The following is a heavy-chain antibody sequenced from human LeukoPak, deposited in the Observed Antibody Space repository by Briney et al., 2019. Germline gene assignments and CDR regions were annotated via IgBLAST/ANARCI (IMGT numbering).Heavy chain of an antibody. V-gene: IGHV3-7*01. J-gene: IGHJ6*04. CDR1: GFTFSSYW. Sequence: PGGSLRLSCAASGFTFSSYWMTWVRQAPGKGLEWVANIKQDGSETYYVDSVKGRFTISRDNAKNSVYLQMNGLRVEDTAVYYCVRDRGGGMDVWGKGITVTVSS. D-gene: IGHD4-23*01. CDR3: VRDRGGGMDV. CDR2: IKQDGSET.